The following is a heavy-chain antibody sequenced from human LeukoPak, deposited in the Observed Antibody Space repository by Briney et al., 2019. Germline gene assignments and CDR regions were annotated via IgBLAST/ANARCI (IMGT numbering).Heavy chain of an antibody. CDR2: IYYSGST. CDR3: ARRTENWNYFDY. V-gene: IGHV4-30-4*01. Sequence: SETLSLTCTVSGGSISSGDYYWSWIRQPPGKGLEWIGYIYYSGSTYYNPSLKSRVTISVDTSKNQFSLKLSSVTAADTAVYYCARRTENWNYFDYWGQGNPGHRLL. J-gene: IGHJ4*02. D-gene: IGHD1-1*01. CDR1: GGSISSGDYY.